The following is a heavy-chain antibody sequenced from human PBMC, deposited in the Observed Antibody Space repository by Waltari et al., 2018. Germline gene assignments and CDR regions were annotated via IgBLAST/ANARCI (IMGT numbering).Heavy chain of an antibody. CDR2: ISHWRFT. V-gene: IGHV4-4*02. D-gene: IGHD2-15*01. CDR1: GASITPRYW. Sequence: QVQLQESGPGLVKPSGTLSLTCAVSGASITPRYWWNWVRQSPGKGLEWIGEISHWRFTNYNPSLEGRISISLDESKNQFSLQLSSVTAADTAMYYCATVIAGCSASSCYLDSWGQGTLVTVPS. CDR3: ATVIAGCSASSCYLDS. J-gene: IGHJ4*02.